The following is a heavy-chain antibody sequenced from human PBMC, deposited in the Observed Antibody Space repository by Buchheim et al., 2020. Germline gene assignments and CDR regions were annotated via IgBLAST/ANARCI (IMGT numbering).Heavy chain of an antibody. CDR3: AGYCSSTSCYYGAYYGMDV. V-gene: IGHV4-31*03. CDR2: IYYSGST. J-gene: IGHJ6*02. D-gene: IGHD2-2*01. CDR1: GGSISSGGYY. Sequence: QVQLQESGPGLVKPSQTLSLTCTVSGGSISSGGYYWSWIRQHPGKGREWIGYIYYSGSTYYNPSLKSRVTISVATSQNQLSLKLSYVTAADTAVYYCAGYCSSTSCYYGAYYGMDVWGQGTT.